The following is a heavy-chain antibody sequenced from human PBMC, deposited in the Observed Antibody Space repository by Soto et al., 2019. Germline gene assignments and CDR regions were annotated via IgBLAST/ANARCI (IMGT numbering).Heavy chain of an antibody. CDR3: ARRNGTKGYYYYGMDV. D-gene: IGHD1-1*01. CDR1: GGSISSSSYY. V-gene: IGHV4-39*01. J-gene: IGHJ6*02. CDR2: IYYSGST. Sequence: SETLSLTCTVSGGSISSSSYYWGWIRQPPGKGLEWIGSIYYSGSTYYNPSLKSRVTISVDTSKNQFSLKLSSVTAADTAVYYCARRNGTKGYYYYGMDVWGQGTKVTVSS.